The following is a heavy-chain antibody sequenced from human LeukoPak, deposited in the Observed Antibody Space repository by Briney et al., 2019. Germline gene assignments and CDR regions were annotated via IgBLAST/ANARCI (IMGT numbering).Heavy chain of an antibody. V-gene: IGHV3-9*01. CDR1: GFTFDDYA. Sequence: PGRSLRLSCAASGFTFDDYAMHWVRQAPGKGLEWVSGISWNSGSIGYADSVKGRFTISRDNAKNSLYLQMNSLRAEDTALYYCAKGTRGYSYGPKMCDYYYYGMDVWGQGTTVTVSS. CDR2: ISWNSGSI. J-gene: IGHJ6*02. D-gene: IGHD5-18*01. CDR3: AKGTRGYSYGPKMCDYYYYGMDV.